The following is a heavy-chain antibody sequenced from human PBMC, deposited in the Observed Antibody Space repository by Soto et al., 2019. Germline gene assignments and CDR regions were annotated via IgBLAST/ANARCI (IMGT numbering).Heavy chain of an antibody. V-gene: IGHV4-31*03. CDR2: IHDSGNT. J-gene: IGHJ4*02. CDR1: GGSVSSGGFY. CDR3: AREGLNYSDRSGYSH. Sequence: SETLSLTCTVSGGSVSSGGFYWSWLRQDPGKCLEWIGYIHDSGNTYYNPSLRSRLTISIDTSKNQFSLELNAVTVADPAVYSCAREGLNYSDRSGYSHWGQGGLVTVSS. D-gene: IGHD3-22*01.